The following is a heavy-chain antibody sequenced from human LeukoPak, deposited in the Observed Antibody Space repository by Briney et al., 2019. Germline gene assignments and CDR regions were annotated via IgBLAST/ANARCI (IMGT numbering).Heavy chain of an antibody. CDR1: GYTFTGYY. D-gene: IGHD6-6*01. CDR3: ARWGDWQLVPSGFDP. CDR2: INPNSGGT. Sequence: GASVKVSCKASGYTFTGYYMHWVRQAPGQGLEWMGWINPNSGGTNYAQKFQGRVTMTRDTSISTAYMELSRLRSDDTAVYYCARWGDWQLVPSGFDPWGQGTLVTVSS. V-gene: IGHV1-2*02. J-gene: IGHJ5*02.